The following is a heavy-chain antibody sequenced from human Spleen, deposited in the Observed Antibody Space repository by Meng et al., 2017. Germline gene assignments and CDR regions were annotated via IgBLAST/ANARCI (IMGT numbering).Heavy chain of an antibody. D-gene: IGHD4-11*01. Sequence: VQLQQWGAGLLQPSETLSLTCVVSGGSFIDYYWSWIRQPPGKGLEWIGEINHSGSTNYNPSLESRATISVDTSQNNLSLKLSSVTAADSAVYYCARGPTTMAHDFDYWGQGTLVTVSS. J-gene: IGHJ4*02. CDR1: GGSFIDYY. CDR3: ARGPTTMAHDFDY. V-gene: IGHV4-34*01. CDR2: INHSGST.